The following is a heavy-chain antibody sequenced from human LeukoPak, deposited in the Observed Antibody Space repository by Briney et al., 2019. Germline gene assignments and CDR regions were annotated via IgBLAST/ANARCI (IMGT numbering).Heavy chain of an antibody. CDR1: GFTFSSYW. Sequence: GGSLRLSCAVSGFTFSSYWMHWVRQAPGKGLVWVSRIDRDGSRINYADSVKGRFTISRDNGKNTLFLQMNSLRAEDAAVYYCVRGNDYGGPHYRGQGTLVTVSS. J-gene: IGHJ4*02. CDR2: IDRDGSRI. D-gene: IGHD5-12*01. CDR3: VRGNDYGGPHY. V-gene: IGHV3-74*01.